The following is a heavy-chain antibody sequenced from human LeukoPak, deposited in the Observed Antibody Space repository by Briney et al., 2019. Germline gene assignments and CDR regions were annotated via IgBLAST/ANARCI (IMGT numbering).Heavy chain of an antibody. CDR1: GFTLSSYS. CDR3: ARDGRMIRGPMGDWFDP. D-gene: IGHD3-10*01. V-gene: IGHV3-48*04. Sequence: GWSLRLSCAASGFTLSSYSMNGVRQAPGKGLEGVAYMSSSSSTIYYADSVKGRFTISRDNAKNSLYLQMNSLRAEDTAVYYCARDGRMIRGPMGDWFDPWGQGTLVTVSS. CDR2: MSSSSSTI. J-gene: IGHJ5*02.